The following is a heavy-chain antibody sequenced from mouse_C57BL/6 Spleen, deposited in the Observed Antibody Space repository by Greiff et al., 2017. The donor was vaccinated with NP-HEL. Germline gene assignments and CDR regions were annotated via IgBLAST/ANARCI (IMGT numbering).Heavy chain of an antibody. J-gene: IGHJ4*01. CDR1: GFSLTSYG. CDR2: IWSDGST. V-gene: IGHV2-6-1*01. D-gene: IGHD2-5*01. Sequence: QVQLKQSGPGLVAPSQSLSITCTVSGFSLTSYGVHWVRQPPGKGLEWLVVIWSDGSTTYNSALKSRLSISKDNSKSQVFLKMNSLQTDDTAMYYCARQYSNYYYAMDYWGQGTSVTVSS. CDR3: ARQYSNYYYAMDY.